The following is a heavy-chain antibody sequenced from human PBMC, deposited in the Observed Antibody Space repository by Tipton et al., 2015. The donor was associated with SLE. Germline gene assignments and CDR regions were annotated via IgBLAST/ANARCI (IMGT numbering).Heavy chain of an antibody. CDR3: ARDLVRGVSGGY. CDR1: GDSISSGDYY. CDR2: IYYSGST. D-gene: IGHD3-10*01. Sequence: TLSLTCTVSGDSISSGDYYWSWIRQPPGKGLEWIGYIYYSGSTNYNPSLKSRVTISVDTSKNQFSLKLSSVTAADTAVYYCARDLVRGVSGGYWGQGTLVTVSS. V-gene: IGHV4-61*08. J-gene: IGHJ4*02.